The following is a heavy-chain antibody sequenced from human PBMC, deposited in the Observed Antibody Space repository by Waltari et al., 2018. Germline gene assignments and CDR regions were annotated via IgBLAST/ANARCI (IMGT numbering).Heavy chain of an antibody. D-gene: IGHD2-15*01. CDR2: VYGGGKT. Sequence: QLQLQESGPGLVKPSGTLSLTCAVSGDSMSSAYGWSWFRQPPGKGLEWIGQVYGGGKTNYNPSFASRVTVELDTYNKKFSLKVTSATAADTAVYYCARDRGRGLYLDSWGPG. CDR1: GDSMSSAYG. V-gene: IGHV4-4*02. CDR3: ARDRGRGLYLDS. J-gene: IGHJ4*02.